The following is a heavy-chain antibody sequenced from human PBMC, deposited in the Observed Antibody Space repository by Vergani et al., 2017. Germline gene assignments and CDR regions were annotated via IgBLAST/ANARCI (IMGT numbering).Heavy chain of an antibody. CDR3: ARDQVTSSGWYGGFDY. D-gene: IGHD6-19*01. Sequence: QVQLQESGPGLVKPSETLSLTCTVSGGSISSYYWSWIRQPPGKGLEWIGYIYYSGSTNYNPSLKSRVTISVDTSKNQFSLKLSSVTAADTAVYYCARDQVTSSGWYGGFDYWGQRTLVTVSS. J-gene: IGHJ4*02. CDR1: GGSISSYY. V-gene: IGHV4-59*01. CDR2: IYYSGST.